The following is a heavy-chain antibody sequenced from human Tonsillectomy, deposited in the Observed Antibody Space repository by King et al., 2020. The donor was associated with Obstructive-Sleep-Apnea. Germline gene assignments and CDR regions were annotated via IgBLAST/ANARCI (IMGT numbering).Heavy chain of an antibody. CDR3: AKDPRDSGYDGEWYYFDY. D-gene: IGHD5-12*01. CDR1: GFTCSSYG. V-gene: IGHV3-30*02. Sequence: VQLVESGGGVVQSGGSLRLSCAVSGFTCSSYGMHWVRQAPGEGLEWVACIPFDGSNKYYADSVKGRFTIPRDNSKNTLYLQMNSLRVEDTAVYYCAKDPRDSGYDGEWYYFDYWGQGTLVTVSS. J-gene: IGHJ4*02. CDR2: IPFDGSNK.